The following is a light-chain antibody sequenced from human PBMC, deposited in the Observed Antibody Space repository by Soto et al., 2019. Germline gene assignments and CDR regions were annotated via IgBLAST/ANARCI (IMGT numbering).Light chain of an antibody. Sequence: VMTQSPATLSVSPGERVALSCRASQSVSTNLAWYQQKPGQAPRLLMYFASTRATAVPARFTASGSGTEFTLTISSLQSDDFAFYYCQQYNNWPRTFGQGTKVEI. V-gene: IGKV3-15*01. CDR2: FAS. CDR3: QQYNNWPRT. CDR1: QSVSTN. J-gene: IGKJ1*01.